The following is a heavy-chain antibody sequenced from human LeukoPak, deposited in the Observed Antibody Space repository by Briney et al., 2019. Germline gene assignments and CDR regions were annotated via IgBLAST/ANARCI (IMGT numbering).Heavy chain of an antibody. CDR3: ARMGDSSGWYYSPFVYMDV. V-gene: IGHV1-2*02. J-gene: IGHJ6*02. CDR1: GYTFTGYY. CDR2: INPNSGGT. D-gene: IGHD6-19*01. Sequence: ASVKVSCKASGYTFTGYYMHWVRQAPGQGLEWMGWINPNSGGTNYAQKFQGRVTMTRDTSISTAYMELSRLRSDDTAVYYCARMGDSSGWYYSPFVYMDVWGQGTTVTVSS.